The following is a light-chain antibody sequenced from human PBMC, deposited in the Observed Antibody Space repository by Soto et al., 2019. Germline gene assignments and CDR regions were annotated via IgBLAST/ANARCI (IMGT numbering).Light chain of an antibody. J-gene: IGKJ1*01. V-gene: IGKV1-9*01. Sequence: DIQLTQSPSFLSASLGDRVTITFRASQGISSYLAWYQQKPGKAPKLLIYKASTLKSGVPSRFSGSGSGTEFTLTISSLQPDDVAIYYCQQYNDYSLTFGQGTKVDIK. CDR3: QQYNDYSLT. CDR2: KAS. CDR1: QGISSY.